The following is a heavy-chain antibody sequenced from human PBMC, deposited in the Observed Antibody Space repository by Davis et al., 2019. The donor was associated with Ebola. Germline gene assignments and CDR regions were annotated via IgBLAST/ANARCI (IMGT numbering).Heavy chain of an antibody. V-gene: IGHV1-18*04. CDR3: AREAGATTRIYDS. D-gene: IGHD1-26*01. CDR1: SYTFTTYF. J-gene: IGHJ5*01. CDR2: ISAYNGNT. Sequence: ASVKVSCKASSYTFTTYFISWVRQAPGQGLEWMGWISAYNGNTNYAQKLQGRVTMTTDTSRSTAYMELRSLRSDDTAVYYCAREAGATTRIYDSWGKGTLVTVSS.